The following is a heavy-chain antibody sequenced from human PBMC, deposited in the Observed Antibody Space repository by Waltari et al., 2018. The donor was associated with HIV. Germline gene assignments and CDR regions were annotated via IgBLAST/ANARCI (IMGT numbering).Heavy chain of an antibody. CDR2: MNPNSANT. CDR1: GYTFTSYD. D-gene: IGHD3-16*01. Sequence: QVQLVQSGAEVKKPGASVQVPCKASGYTFTSYDITWVRQAPGQGLEWMGWMNPNSANTGYAQSVQGRVTMTRNTSIGTAYMELSSLRSEDTAVYYCARNGVRGDRYFDYWGQGTLVTVSS. CDR3: ARNGVRGDRYFDY. J-gene: IGHJ4*02. V-gene: IGHV1-8*01.